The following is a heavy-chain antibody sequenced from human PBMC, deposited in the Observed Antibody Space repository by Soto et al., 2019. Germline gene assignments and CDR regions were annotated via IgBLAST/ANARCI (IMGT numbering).Heavy chain of an antibody. J-gene: IGHJ1*01. CDR2: TSYDGSDK. D-gene: IGHD3-16*01. CDR3: ARWATTGGLDV. Sequence: QVQLVESGGGVVQPGTSLRVSGVGSGFTFRSYVIHWVRQAPGKGLEWVALTSYDGSDKYYGDSVRGRFTISRDNSRNTVDLQMDSLRLEDTALYYCARWATTGGLDVWGQGTLVSVSS. CDR1: GFTFRSYV. V-gene: IGHV3-33*05.